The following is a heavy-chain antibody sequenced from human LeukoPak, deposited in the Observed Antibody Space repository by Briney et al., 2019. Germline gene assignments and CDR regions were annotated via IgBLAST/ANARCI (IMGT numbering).Heavy chain of an antibody. Sequence: GGSLRLSCAASGFTFSSYSMNWVRQAPGKGLEWVSYISSSSSTIYYADSVKGRFTISRDNAKNSLYLQMNSLGAEDTAVYYCARGGGYAWDYWGQGTLVTVSS. D-gene: IGHD5-12*01. J-gene: IGHJ4*02. CDR2: ISSSSSTI. CDR1: GFTFSSYS. CDR3: ARGGGYAWDY. V-gene: IGHV3-48*01.